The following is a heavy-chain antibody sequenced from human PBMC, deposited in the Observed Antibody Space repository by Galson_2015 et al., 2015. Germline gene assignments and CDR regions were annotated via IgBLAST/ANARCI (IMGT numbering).Heavy chain of an antibody. V-gene: IGHV3-23*01. D-gene: IGHD3-16*01. J-gene: IGHJ4*01. CDR2: ISTGGTT. Sequence: SLRLSCAASGFTFSDCAMNWVRQAPGKGLEWVSAISTGGTTYYADSVKGRFSISRDNSKSMLYLHMNSLSAEETAVYYCAKDHKATAQAFGTHIASDY. CDR3: AKDHKATAQAFGTHIASDY. CDR1: GFTFSDCA.